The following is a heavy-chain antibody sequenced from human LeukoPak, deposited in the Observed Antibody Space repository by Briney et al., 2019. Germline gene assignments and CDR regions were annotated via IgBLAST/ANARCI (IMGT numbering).Heavy chain of an antibody. Sequence: PSETLSLTCAVYGGSFSGYYWSWIRQPPGKGLEWIGEINHSGSTNYNPSLKSRVTISVDTSKNQCSLKLSSVTAADTAVYYCARGFFGDYGDSSRVDYWGQGTLVTVSS. J-gene: IGHJ4*02. V-gene: IGHV4-34*01. D-gene: IGHD4-17*01. CDR3: ARGFFGDYGDSSRVDY. CDR2: INHSGST. CDR1: GGSFSGYY.